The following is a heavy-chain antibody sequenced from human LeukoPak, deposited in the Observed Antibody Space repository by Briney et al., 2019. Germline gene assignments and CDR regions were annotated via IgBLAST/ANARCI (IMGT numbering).Heavy chain of an antibody. D-gene: IGHD6-6*01. CDR2: TYYRSKWYN. V-gene: IGHV6-1*01. CDR3: ARAGIAARYFQH. CDR1: GDSVSSNSAA. Sequence: SQTLSLTCAISGDSVSSNSAAWTWLRQSPSRGPEWLGRTYYRSKWYNDHAVSVKSRITINPDTSKNQFSLQLNSVTPEDTAVYYCARAGIAARYFQHWGRGTLVTVSS. J-gene: IGHJ1*01.